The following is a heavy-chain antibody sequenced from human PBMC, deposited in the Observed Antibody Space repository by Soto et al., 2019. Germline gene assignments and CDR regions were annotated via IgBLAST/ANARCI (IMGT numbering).Heavy chain of an antibody. V-gene: IGHV3-33*01. CDR1: GFTFGTYG. CDR3: ARADCGGQCPCDY. D-gene: IGHD2-21*01. Sequence: GGSLRLSCAASGFTFGTYGMHWVRQAPGKGLEWVAGIWYDRSVKTYADSVKGRFSISRDNSQNTVYLQMNTLRAGDTAVYYCARADCGGQCPCDYWGQGTLVTVSS. J-gene: IGHJ4*02. CDR2: IWYDRSVK.